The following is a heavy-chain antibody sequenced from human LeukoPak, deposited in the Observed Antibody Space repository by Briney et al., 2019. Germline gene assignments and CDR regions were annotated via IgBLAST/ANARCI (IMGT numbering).Heavy chain of an antibody. CDR3: ARNAYYYGSGSPLGY. V-gene: IGHV3-7*01. J-gene: IGHJ4*02. Sequence: GGSLRLSCAASGFTFSSYWMSWVRQAPGKGLEWVANIKQDGSEKYYVDSVKGRFTISRGNAKNPLYLQMNSLRAEDTAVYYCARNAYYYGSGSPLGYWGQGTLVTVSS. D-gene: IGHD3-10*01. CDR1: GFTFSSYW. CDR2: IKQDGSEK.